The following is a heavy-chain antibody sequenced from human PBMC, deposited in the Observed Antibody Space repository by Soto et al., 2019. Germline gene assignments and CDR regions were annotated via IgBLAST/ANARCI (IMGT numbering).Heavy chain of an antibody. Sequence: EVQLVESGGGLVQPGGSLRLSCAASGFTFSTYWMHWIRQVPGKGLEVVSSINSDASHTYYSDSVKGRFTISRDNDKNTLHLEMNSLRAEDTAVYYCVRDGHCITTSFYGNGFDPWGQGTLVTVSS. CDR3: VRDGHCITTSFYGNGFDP. D-gene: IGHD2-2*01. J-gene: IGHJ5*02. CDR1: GFTFSTYW. CDR2: INSDASHT. V-gene: IGHV3-74*01.